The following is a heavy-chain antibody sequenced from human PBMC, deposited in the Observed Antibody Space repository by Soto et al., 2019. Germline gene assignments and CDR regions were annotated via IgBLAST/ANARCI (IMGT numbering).Heavy chain of an antibody. V-gene: IGHV3-23*01. CDR3: AKDLGSLIDASGN. CDR2: ISGSGGST. CDR1: GFTFSSYA. Sequence: EVQLLESGGGLVQPGGSLRLSCAASGFTFSSYAMSWVRQAPGKGLEWVSAISGSGGSTYYAVSVKCRFTITRDNSKNPLYLQMNSLRAEDTAVYYCAKDLGSLIDASGNWGQGTLVTVSS. D-gene: IGHD6-25*01. J-gene: IGHJ4*02.